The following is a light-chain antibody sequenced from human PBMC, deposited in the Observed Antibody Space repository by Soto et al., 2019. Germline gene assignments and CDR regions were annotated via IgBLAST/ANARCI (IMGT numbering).Light chain of an antibody. CDR3: QQYNNWPPVT. J-gene: IGKJ3*01. CDR1: QSVYNN. V-gene: IGKV3-15*01. Sequence: EIVITQATATLSVSPGERATLSCRASQSVYNNLAWYQQKPGQAPRLLIYGASTRATGIPARFSGSGSGTEFTLTISSLQSEDFAVYYCQQYNNWPPVTLGPGTKVDIK. CDR2: GAS.